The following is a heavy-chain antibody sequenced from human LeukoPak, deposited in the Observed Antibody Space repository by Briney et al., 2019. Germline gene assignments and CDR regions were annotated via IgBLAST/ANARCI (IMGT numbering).Heavy chain of an antibody. CDR1: GGSISSSSYY. CDR2: IYYSGST. D-gene: IGHD3-22*01. V-gene: IGHV4-39*07. CDR3: ARSPIYYDSSGYDFDY. J-gene: IGHJ4*02. Sequence: SETLSLTCTVSGGSISSSSYYWGWIRQPPGKGLEWIGSIYYSGSTYYNPSLKSRVTISVDTSKNQFSLKLSSVTAADTAVYYCARSPIYYDSSGYDFDYWGQGTLVTVSS.